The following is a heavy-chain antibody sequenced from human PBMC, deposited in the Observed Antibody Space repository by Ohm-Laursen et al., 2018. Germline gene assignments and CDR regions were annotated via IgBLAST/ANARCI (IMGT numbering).Heavy chain of an antibody. V-gene: IGHV4-59*08. CDR1: GGSISSYY. CDR2: IYYSGST. J-gene: IGHJ5*02. D-gene: IGHD4-23*01. Sequence: GTLSLTCTVSGGSISSYYWSWIRQPPGKGLEWIGYIYYSGSTNYNPSLKSRVTISLDTSKNQFSLKLSSVTAADTAVYYCARQRLGDYGGNRGWFDPWGQGTLVTVSS. CDR3: ARQRLGDYGGNRGWFDP.